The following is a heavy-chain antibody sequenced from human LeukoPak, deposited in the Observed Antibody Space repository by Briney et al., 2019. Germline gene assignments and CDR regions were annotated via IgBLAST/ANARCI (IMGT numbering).Heavy chain of an antibody. J-gene: IGHJ4*02. V-gene: IGHV3-30*02. CDR2: IRYDGSNK. Sequence: PGGSLRLSCAASGFTFSSYGMHWVRQAPGKGLEWVAFIRYDGSNKYYADSVKGRFTISRDNSKNTLYLQMNSLRAEDTAVYYCAKDLTRYYYGSGTNFDYWGQGTLVTVSS. D-gene: IGHD3-10*01. CDR1: GFTFSSYG. CDR3: AKDLTRYYYGSGTNFDY.